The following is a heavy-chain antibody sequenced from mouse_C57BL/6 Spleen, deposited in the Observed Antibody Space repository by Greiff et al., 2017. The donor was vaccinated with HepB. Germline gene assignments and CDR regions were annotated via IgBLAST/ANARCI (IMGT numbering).Heavy chain of an antibody. CDR1: GFTFSSYA. Sequence: EVKLVESGGGLVKPGGSLKLSCAASGFTFSSYAMSWVRQTPEKRLEWVATISDGGSYTYYPDNVKGRFTISRDNAKNNLYLQMSHLKSEDTAMYYCARGDYDYPPWFADWGQGTLVTVSA. CDR3: ARGDYDYPPWFAD. D-gene: IGHD2-4*01. CDR2: ISDGGSYT. V-gene: IGHV5-4*03. J-gene: IGHJ3*01.